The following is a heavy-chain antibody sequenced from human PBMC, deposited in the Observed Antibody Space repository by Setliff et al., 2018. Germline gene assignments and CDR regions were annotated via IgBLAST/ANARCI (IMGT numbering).Heavy chain of an antibody. D-gene: IGHD3-10*01. Sequence: SETLSLTCTVSGGSISSSSYYWGWIRQPPGKGLEWIGSIYYTGTAYYNPSLKSRVTISVNTSKNQFSLQVTSLAATDTALYFCARHEFVGGYYGSVTYRHFDYWGQGTLVTVSS. J-gene: IGHJ4*02. CDR3: ARHEFVGGYYGSVTYRHFDY. CDR1: GGSISSSSYY. V-gene: IGHV4-39*01. CDR2: IYYTGTA.